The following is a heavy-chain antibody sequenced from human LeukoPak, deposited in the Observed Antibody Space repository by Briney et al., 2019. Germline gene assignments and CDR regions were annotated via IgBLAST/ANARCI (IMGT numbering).Heavy chain of an antibody. CDR3: ARGLETSHRYTFYY. CDR2: IGYSGST. CDR1: GGSISSSSYH. D-gene: IGHD3-16*02. J-gene: IGHJ4*02. V-gene: IGHV4-39*01. Sequence: KPSETLSLTCTVSGGSISSSSYHWGWIRQPPGKGLEWIGVIGYSGSTHYNPSLKSRVYMSVDTSKNQFSLKLSFVTAADTAVYYCARGLETSHRYTFYYWGQGTLVTVSS.